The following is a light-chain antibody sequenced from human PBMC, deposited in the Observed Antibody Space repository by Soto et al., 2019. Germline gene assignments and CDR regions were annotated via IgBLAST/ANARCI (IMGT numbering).Light chain of an antibody. J-gene: IGKJ4*01. Sequence: IQLTQSPSSLSASGGDRVTITCRASQGIGSNLAWYLQKPGEAPKLLVYGASTLQGGVPSRFSGSGSGTRFTLTITSLQTEDFATYVCQQSNSYSLTFGGGTKVEIK. CDR2: GAS. CDR1: QGIGSN. V-gene: IGKV1-9*01. CDR3: QQSNSYSLT.